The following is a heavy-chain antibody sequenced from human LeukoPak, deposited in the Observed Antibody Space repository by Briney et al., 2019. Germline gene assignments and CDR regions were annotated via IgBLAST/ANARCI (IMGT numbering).Heavy chain of an antibody. D-gene: IGHD2-2*01. CDR2: ISAYNGNT. CDR3: ARRRFDCSSTSCHPQFDP. CDR1: GYTFTSYG. V-gene: IGHV1-18*01. J-gene: IGHJ5*02. Sequence: GSVKVSCKASGYTFTSYGISWVRQAPGQGLEWMGWISAYNGNTNYAQKLQGRVTMTTDTSTSTAYMELRSLRSDDTAVYYCARRRFDCSSTSCHPQFDPWGQGTLVTVSS.